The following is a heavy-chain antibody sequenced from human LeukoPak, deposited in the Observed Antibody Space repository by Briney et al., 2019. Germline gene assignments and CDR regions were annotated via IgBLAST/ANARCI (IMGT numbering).Heavy chain of an antibody. CDR3: ARAGYYYDSKRKFDP. CDR1: GGSISSGSYY. V-gene: IGHV4-39*01. J-gene: IGHJ5*02. Sequence: SETLSLTCTVSGGSISSGSYYWGWIRQPPGKGLEWIGNIYYSGSTYYNPSLKSRVTISVDTSKNQFSLKLSSVTAADTAVYYCARAGYYYDSKRKFDPWGQGTLVTVSS. D-gene: IGHD3-22*01. CDR2: IYYSGST.